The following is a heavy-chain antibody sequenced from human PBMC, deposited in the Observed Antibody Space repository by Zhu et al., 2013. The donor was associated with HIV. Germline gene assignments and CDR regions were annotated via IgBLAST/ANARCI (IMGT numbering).Heavy chain of an antibody. CDR1: GFIFRNYW. V-gene: IGHV3-7*02. CDR2: INRDGSEK. D-gene: IGHD6-19*01. CDR3: TRLVVAGGLSRTGGTP. Sequence: EVQLVESGGGLVQPGGSLRLSCAASGFIFRNYWMSWVRQAPGKGLEWVANINRDGSEKYYVDSVKGRFTISRDNAKSSLYLQMSSLRVEDTAVLYCTRLVVAGGLSRTGGTPWGQGTLVHRFX. J-gene: IGHJ5*02.